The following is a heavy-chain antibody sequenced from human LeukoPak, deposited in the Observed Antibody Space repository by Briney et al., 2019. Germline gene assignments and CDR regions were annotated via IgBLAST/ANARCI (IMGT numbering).Heavy chain of an antibody. Sequence: PSETLSLTCTVSGGSISSSSYYWGWIRQPPGKGLEWIGSIYYSGSTYYNPSLKSRVTISVDTSKNQFSLKLSSVTAADTAVYYCARDQKIWLRQYSSGWYFDYWGQGTLVTVSS. CDR2: IYYSGST. CDR3: ARDQKIWLRQYSSGWYFDY. V-gene: IGHV4-39*07. D-gene: IGHD6-19*01. CDR1: GGSISSSSYY. J-gene: IGHJ4*02.